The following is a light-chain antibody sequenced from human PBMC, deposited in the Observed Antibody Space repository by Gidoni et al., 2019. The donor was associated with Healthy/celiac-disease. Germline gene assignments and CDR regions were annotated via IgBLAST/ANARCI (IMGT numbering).Light chain of an antibody. CDR2: GAS. V-gene: IGKV3-20*01. Sequence: EIVLTQSPGTLSLSPGERATFSCRASQSVSSSYLAWYQQKPGQAPRLLIYGASSRATGIPDRFSGSGSGTDFTLTISRLEPEDFAVYYCQQYGSSPGTFXQXTKVEIK. J-gene: IGKJ1*01. CDR3: QQYGSSPGT. CDR1: QSVSSSY.